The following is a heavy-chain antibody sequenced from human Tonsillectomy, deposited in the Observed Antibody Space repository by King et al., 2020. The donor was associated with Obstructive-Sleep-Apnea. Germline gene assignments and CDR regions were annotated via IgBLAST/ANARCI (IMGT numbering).Heavy chain of an antibody. CDR2: ISYDGSNK. CDR3: ARDALQPYCSGGSCYSDWFDP. V-gene: IGHV3-30*04. D-gene: IGHD2-15*01. Sequence: VQLVESGGGVVQPGRSLRLSCAASGFTFSSYAMHWVRQAPGKGLEWVAVISYDGSNKYYADSVKGRFTITRDNSKNTLYLQMNSLRAEDTAVYYCARDALQPYCSGGSCYSDWFDPWGQGTLVTVSS. J-gene: IGHJ5*02. CDR1: GFTFSSYA.